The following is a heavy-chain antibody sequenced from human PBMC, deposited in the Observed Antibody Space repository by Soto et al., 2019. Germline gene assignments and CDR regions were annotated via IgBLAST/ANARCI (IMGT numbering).Heavy chain of an antibody. V-gene: IGHV3-23*01. J-gene: IGHJ6*02. CDR2: ISGSGGST. D-gene: IGHD6-13*01. CDR1: GFTFSSYA. CDR3: AKPSSSWTPLGSGMDV. Sequence: GGSLRLSCAASGFTFSSYAMSWVRQAPGKGLEWVSAISGSGGSTYYADSMKGRFTISRDNSKNTLYLQMNSLRAEDTAVYYCAKPSSSWTPLGSGMDVWGQGTTVTISS.